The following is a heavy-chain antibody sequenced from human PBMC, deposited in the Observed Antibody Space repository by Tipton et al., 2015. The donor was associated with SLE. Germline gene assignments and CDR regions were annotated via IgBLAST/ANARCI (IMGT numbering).Heavy chain of an antibody. D-gene: IGHD3-10*01. CDR3: AREGLYYYGSGSPLDY. J-gene: IGHJ4*02. V-gene: IGHV3-21*03. Sequence: SVKGRFTISRDNAKNSLDLQMNSLRAEDTGVYYCAREGLYYYGSGSPLDYWGQGTLVTVSS.